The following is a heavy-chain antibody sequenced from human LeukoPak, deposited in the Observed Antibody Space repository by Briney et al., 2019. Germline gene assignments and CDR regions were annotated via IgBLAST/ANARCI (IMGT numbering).Heavy chain of an antibody. D-gene: IGHD4-17*01. CDR1: GYTFTSYA. V-gene: IGHV3-64*01. J-gene: IGHJ4*02. CDR2: ISSNGGST. Sequence: ASVKVSCKASGYTFTSYAMHWVRQAPGKGLEYVSAISSNGGSTYYANSVKGRFTISRDNSKNTLYLQMGSLRAEDMAVYYCARGPHYGASPFDYWGQGTLVTVSS. CDR3: ARGPHYGASPFDY.